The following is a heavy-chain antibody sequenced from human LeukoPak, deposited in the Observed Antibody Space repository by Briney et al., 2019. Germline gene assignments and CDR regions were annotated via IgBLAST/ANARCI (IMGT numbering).Heavy chain of an antibody. J-gene: IGHJ6*02. CDR1: GGSISSGSYY. V-gene: IGHV4-61*02. Sequence: PSETLSLTCTVSGGSISSGSYYWSWIRQPAGKGLEWIGRIYTSGSTNYNPSLKSRVTISVDTSKNQFSLKLSSVTAADTAVYYCARHRYGSGSYSYYGLDVWGQGTTVTVSS. CDR2: IYTSGST. D-gene: IGHD3-10*01. CDR3: ARHRYGSGSYSYYGLDV.